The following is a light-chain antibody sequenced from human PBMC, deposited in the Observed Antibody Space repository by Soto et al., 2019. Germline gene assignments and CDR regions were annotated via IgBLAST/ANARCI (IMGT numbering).Light chain of an antibody. CDR3: QQYYSYPQT. V-gene: IGKV1-13*02. CDR2: AAS. CDR1: QGIATG. J-gene: IGKJ1*01. Sequence: IQLTQSPSSLSASIRDTVSITCRASQGIATGLAWYQQKPGAPPRLLIYAASTLQSGVPSRFSGSGSGTDFTLTISCLQSEDFATYYCQQYYSYPQTFGQGTKVDIK.